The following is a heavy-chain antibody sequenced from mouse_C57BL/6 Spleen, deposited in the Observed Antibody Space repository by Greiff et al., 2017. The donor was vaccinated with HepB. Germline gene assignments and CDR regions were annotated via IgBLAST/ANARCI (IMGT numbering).Heavy chain of an antibody. D-gene: IGHD1-1*01. V-gene: IGHV3-6*01. Sequence: VQLKESGPGLVKPSQSLSLTCSVTGYSITSGYYWNWIRQFPGNKLEWMGYISYDGSNNYNPSLKNRISITRDTSKNQFFLKLNSVTTEDTATYYCARCYGSPYYFDYWGQGTTLTVSS. CDR2: ISYDGSN. J-gene: IGHJ2*01. CDR3: ARCYGSPYYFDY. CDR1: GYSITSGYY.